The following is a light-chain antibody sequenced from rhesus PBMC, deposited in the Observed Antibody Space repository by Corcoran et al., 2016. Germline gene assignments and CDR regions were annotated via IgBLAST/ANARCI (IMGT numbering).Light chain of an antibody. J-gene: IGKJ1*01. CDR3: LQHNRYPRT. CDR2: DAS. CDR1: QGISSY. V-gene: IGKV1-28*03. Sequence: DIQMTQSPSSLSASVGDTVTITCRASQGISSYLNWFQPKPGKAPKLLVYDASSLESGVPSRFSGSGSGTDFTLTISSLQPEDFAAYYCLQHNRYPRTFGQGTKVEIK.